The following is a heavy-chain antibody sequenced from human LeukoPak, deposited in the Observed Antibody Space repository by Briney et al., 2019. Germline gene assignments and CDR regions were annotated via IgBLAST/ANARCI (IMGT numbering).Heavy chain of an antibody. Sequence: GGSLRLSCAASGFTFTTYWMSWVRQAPGKGLESVANIKQDGSEKYYVDSVKGRFTISRDNAKNSLYLQMNSLRAKDTAVYYCVRGHYQIELWGQGTLVTVSS. CDR2: IKQDGSEK. J-gene: IGHJ4*02. V-gene: IGHV3-7*03. D-gene: IGHD2-2*01. CDR1: GFTFTTYW. CDR3: VRGHYQIEL.